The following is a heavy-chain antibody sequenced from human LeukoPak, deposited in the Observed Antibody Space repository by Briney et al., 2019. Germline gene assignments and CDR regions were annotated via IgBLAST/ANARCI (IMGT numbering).Heavy chain of an antibody. Sequence: SETLSLTCTVSDGSISTYFWNWIRQPPGRGLEWIGHVFYDGSTNLNPSLKSRVTISVDTSKNQFSLKLRSVTAADTAVYYCARAGGYSSSDAFDIWGQGTMVTVSS. CDR3: ARAGGYSSSDAFDI. V-gene: IGHV4-59*08. D-gene: IGHD6-19*01. J-gene: IGHJ3*02. CDR1: DGSISTYF. CDR2: VFYDGST.